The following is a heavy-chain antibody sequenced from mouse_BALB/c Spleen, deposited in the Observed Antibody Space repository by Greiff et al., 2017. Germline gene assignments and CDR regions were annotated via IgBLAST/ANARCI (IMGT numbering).Heavy chain of an antibody. Sequence: QVQLQQPGAELVKPGASVKLSCKASGYTFTSYWMHWVKQRPGQGLEWIGEINPSNGRTNYNEKFKSKATLTVDKSSSTAYMQLSSLTSEDSAVYYCARASLYAMDYWGQGTSVTVSS. J-gene: IGHJ4*01. D-gene: IGHD6-1*01. V-gene: IGHV1S81*02. CDR1: GYTFTSYW. CDR2: INPSNGRT. CDR3: ARASLYAMDY.